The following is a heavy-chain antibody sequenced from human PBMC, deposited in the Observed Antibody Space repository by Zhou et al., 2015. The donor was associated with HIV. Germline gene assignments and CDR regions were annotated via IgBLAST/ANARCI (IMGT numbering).Heavy chain of an antibody. CDR1: GGTFSSYA. Sequence: QVQLVQSGAEVKKPGSSVKVSCKASGGTFSSYAISWVRQAPGQGLEWMGGIIPIFGTANYAQKFQGRVTITADESTSTAYMELSSLRSEDTAVYYCARARYCGGDCYGGDAFDIWGQGTMVTVSS. CDR2: IIPIFGTA. D-gene: IGHD2-21*02. V-gene: IGHV1-69*01. CDR3: ARARYCGGDCYGGDAFDI. J-gene: IGHJ3*02.